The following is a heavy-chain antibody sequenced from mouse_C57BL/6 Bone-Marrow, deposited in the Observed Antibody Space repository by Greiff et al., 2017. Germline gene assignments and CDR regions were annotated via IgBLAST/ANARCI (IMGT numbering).Heavy chain of an antibody. Sequence: EVKLQESGGGLVQPGGSLKLSCAASGFTFSDYYMYWVRQTPEKRLEWVAYISNGGGSTYYPDTVKGRFTISRDNAKNTLYLQMSRLKSEDTAMYYCARHATFAYWGQGTLVTVSA. V-gene: IGHV5-12*01. CDR1: GFTFSDYY. D-gene: IGHD1-1*01. J-gene: IGHJ3*01. CDR3: ARHATFAY. CDR2: ISNGGGST.